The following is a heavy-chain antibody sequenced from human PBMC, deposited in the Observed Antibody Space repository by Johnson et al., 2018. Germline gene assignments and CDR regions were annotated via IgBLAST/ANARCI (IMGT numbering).Heavy chain of an antibody. CDR1: GFTFSSYA. D-gene: IGHD6-13*01. V-gene: IGHV3-30-3*01. J-gene: IGHJ1*01. CDR2: ISYDGSNK. Sequence: QLVESGGGVVQPGRSLRLSCAASGFTFSSYAMHWVRQAPGKGLEWVAVISYDGSNKYYADSVKGRFTISRDNSKNTRYLQMNSLRAGDTAVYCCAEDWEIAAGGTGGYFHHWGQGTLVTVSS. CDR3: AEDWEIAAGGTGGYFHH.